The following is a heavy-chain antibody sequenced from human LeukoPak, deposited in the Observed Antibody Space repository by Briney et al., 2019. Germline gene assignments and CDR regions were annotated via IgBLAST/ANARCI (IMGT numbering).Heavy chain of an antibody. CDR1: GGSISTYY. Sequence: PSETLSLTCTVSGGSISTYYWSWIRQPPGKALEWIGYIYYNGSTNYNPSLKSRVTISVDTSKKQFSLKLSSVTAADTAVYYCAREYYYDSSGYYPPHAFDIWGQGTMVTVSS. CDR2: IYYNGST. V-gene: IGHV4-59*01. D-gene: IGHD3-22*01. J-gene: IGHJ3*02. CDR3: AREYYYDSSGYYPPHAFDI.